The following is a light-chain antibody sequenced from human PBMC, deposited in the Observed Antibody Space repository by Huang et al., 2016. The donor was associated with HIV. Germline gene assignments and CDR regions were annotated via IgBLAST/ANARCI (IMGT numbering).Light chain of an antibody. CDR3: QQYCGVPQT. J-gene: IGKJ1*01. CDR2: WAN. V-gene: IGKV4-1*01. Sequence: DIVMTQSPDSLAVSPGERATIYCKSSQTVLYSLNKENYVAWFQQKPGRPSKLLNYWANTRTYGVPERFSGSGSGTDFALAISSLQAEDVGVYFCQQYCGVPQTFGHGTRVEIK. CDR1: QTVLYSLNKENY.